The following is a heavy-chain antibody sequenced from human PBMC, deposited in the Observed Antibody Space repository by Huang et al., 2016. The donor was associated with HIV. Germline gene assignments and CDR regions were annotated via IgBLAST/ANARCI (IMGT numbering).Heavy chain of an antibody. CDR3: ARLAYCAGDCYSGHYYFDY. D-gene: IGHD2-21*02. Sequence: QLQLQESGPGLVKPSETLSLTCTVSGGPISSSGYYWGWIRQPPGKGLHGIAKIYASGNTYYNPALKSRVTISVDTFKNKFSLRLWSVTAADTAVYYCARLAYCAGDCYSGHYYFDYWGQGTLVTVSS. CDR2: IYASGNT. J-gene: IGHJ4*02. CDR1: GGPISSSGYY. V-gene: IGHV4-39*01.